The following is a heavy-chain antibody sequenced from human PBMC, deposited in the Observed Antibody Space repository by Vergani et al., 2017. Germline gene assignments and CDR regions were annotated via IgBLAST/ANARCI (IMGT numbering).Heavy chain of an antibody. Sequence: QVQLQESGPGLVKPSETLSLTCTVSGGSISSYYWSWIRQPAGKGLEWIGRIYTSGSTNYNPSLKSRVTMSVDTSKNQFSLKLSSVTAADTAVYYCAGGRGYSGYDGTVRDFDYWGQGTLVTVSS. D-gene: IGHD5-12*01. CDR1: GGSISSYY. CDR2: IYTSGST. V-gene: IGHV4-4*07. CDR3: AGGRGYSGYDGTVRDFDY. J-gene: IGHJ4*02.